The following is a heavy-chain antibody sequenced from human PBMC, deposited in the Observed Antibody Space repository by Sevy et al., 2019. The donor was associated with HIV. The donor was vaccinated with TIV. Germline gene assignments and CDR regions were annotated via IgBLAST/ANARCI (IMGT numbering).Heavy chain of an antibody. J-gene: IGHJ4*02. CDR3: ARKYDSSGYFDY. CDR1: GFTFSNYA. CDR2: ISGSGGSGDKT. V-gene: IGHV3-23*01. D-gene: IGHD3-22*01. Sequence: GGSLRLSCAASGFTFSNYAMNWVRQAPGNGLEWVSGISGSGGSGDKTNYADSVKGRFTISRDDSKNSLYLQLNSLRAEDTAIYYCARKYDSSGYFDYWGQGTLVTVSS.